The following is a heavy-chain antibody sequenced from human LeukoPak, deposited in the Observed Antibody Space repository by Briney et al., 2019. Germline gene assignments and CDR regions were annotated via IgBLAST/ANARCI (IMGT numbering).Heavy chain of an antibody. Sequence: GESLKISCKGSGYSFTSYWIGWVRQMPGKGLEWMGIIYPGDSDTRYSPSFQGQVTISADKSISTAYLQWSSLKASDTAVYYCARARQPRNYYYGMDVWGQGTTVTVSS. CDR2: IYPGDSDT. CDR3: ARARQPRNYYYGMDV. CDR1: GYSFTSYW. V-gene: IGHV5-51*01. J-gene: IGHJ6*02. D-gene: IGHD6-6*01.